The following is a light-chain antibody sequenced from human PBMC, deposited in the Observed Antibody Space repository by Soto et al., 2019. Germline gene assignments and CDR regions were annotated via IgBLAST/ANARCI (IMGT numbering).Light chain of an antibody. Sequence: QSVLTQPASVSGSPGQSITISCTGTSTDVGGDNYVSWYQQYPGKAPKPIIYDVSSRPSGVSDRFSGSKSGNTASLTISGLQAEDEADYYCNSYTSATALRGVFGVGTKVTVL. CDR2: DVS. CDR3: NSYTSATALRGV. CDR1: STDVGGDNY. V-gene: IGLV2-14*03. J-gene: IGLJ1*01.